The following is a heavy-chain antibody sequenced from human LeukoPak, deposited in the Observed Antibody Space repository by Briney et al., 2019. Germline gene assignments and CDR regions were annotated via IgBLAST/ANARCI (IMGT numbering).Heavy chain of an antibody. CDR2: IYSGGST. CDR3: ATKEYFVGDGTGDY. D-gene: IGHD3-10*01. J-gene: IGHJ4*02. Sequence: GGSLRLSCAASGFTVSSNYMSWVRQAPGKGLEWVSVIYSGGSTYYADSVKGRFTISRDNSKNTLYLQMNSLRAEDTAVYYCATKEYFVGDGTGDYWGQGTLVTVSS. V-gene: IGHV3-53*01. CDR1: GFTVSSNY.